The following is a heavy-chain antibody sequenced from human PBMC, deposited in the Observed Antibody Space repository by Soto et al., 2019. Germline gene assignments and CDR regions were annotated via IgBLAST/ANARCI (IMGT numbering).Heavy chain of an antibody. J-gene: IGHJ5*02. CDR1: GGTFSSYA. V-gene: IGHV1-69*01. CDR3: AREVCTNGVCYTNNWFDP. Sequence: QVQLVQSGAEVKKPGSSVKVSCKASGGTFSSYAISWVRQAPGQGLEWMGGIIPIFGTANYAQKFQGRVTITADESTSTAYMELSSLRSEDTAVYYCAREVCTNGVCYTNNWFDPWGQGTLVTVSS. CDR2: IIPIFGTA. D-gene: IGHD2-8*01.